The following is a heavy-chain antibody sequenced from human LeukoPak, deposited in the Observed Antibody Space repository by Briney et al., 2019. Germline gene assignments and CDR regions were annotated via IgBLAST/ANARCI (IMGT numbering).Heavy chain of an antibody. D-gene: IGHD6-6*01. CDR1: RFTFSSYS. V-gene: IGHV3-21*01. CDR2: ISSSGSYI. Sequence: GGSLRLSCAASRFTFSSYSMNWVRQAPGKGLEWVSSISSSGSYIYYADSVKGRFTISRDNAKNSLYLQMNSLRAEDTAVYYCARGWGRGSSSLTNFDYWGQGTLVTVSS. J-gene: IGHJ4*02. CDR3: ARGWGRGSSSLTNFDY.